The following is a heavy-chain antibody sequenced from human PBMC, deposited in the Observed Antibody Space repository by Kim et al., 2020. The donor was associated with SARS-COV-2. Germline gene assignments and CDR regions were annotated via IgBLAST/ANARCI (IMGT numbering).Heavy chain of an antibody. D-gene: IGHD6-13*01. V-gene: IGHV3-23*01. CDR3: AKDWLNIAAAGTLSDY. Sequence: SAKGRFTISRDNSKNTLYLQMNSLRAEDTAVYYCAKDWLNIAAAGTLSDYWGQGTLVTVSS. J-gene: IGHJ4*02.